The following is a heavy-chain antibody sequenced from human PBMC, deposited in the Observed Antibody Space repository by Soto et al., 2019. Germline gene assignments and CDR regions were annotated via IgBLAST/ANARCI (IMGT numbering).Heavy chain of an antibody. V-gene: IGHV3-30*18. CDR1: GFTFSSYG. J-gene: IGHJ5*02. CDR3: AKDWGGQWLVEDNWFDP. Sequence: SGGSLRLSCAASGFTFSSYGMHWVRQAPGKGLEWVAVISYDGSNKYYADSVKGRFTISRDNSKNTLYLQMNSLRAEDTAVYYCAKDWGGQWLVEDNWFDPWGQGXLVTVSS. CDR2: ISYDGSNK. D-gene: IGHD6-19*01.